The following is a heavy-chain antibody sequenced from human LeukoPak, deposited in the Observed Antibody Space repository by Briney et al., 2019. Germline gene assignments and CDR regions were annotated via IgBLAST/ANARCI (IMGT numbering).Heavy chain of an antibody. J-gene: IGHJ5*02. CDR2: ISSSSSYI. CDR1: GFTLSSYS. D-gene: IGHD3-3*01. CDR3: ARVYYASWSGQPLSQHWLDP. Sequence: GGSLRLSCAASGFTLSSYSMNWVRQAPGKGLEWVSSISSSSSYIYYADSVKGRFTISRDNARNSLYLQMNSLRAEDTAVYYCARVYYASWSGQPLSQHWLDPWGQGTLVTVSS. V-gene: IGHV3-21*01.